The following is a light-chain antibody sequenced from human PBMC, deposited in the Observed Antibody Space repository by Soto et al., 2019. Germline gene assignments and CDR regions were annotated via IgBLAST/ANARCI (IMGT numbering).Light chain of an antibody. J-gene: IGKJ4*01. CDR3: QLRSNWPQLT. Sequence: EIVLTQSPATLSLSPGERATLSRRASQSVGRYLAWYQQKPGQAPRLLIYDASIRATGIPARFSGSGSGTDFTLTISSLEPEDFAVYYCQLRSNWPQLTFGGGTKVDIK. CDR1: QSVGRY. CDR2: DAS. V-gene: IGKV3-11*01.